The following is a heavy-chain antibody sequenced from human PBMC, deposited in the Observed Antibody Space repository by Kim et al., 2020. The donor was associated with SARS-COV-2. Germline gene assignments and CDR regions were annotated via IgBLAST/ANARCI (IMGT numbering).Heavy chain of an antibody. V-gene: IGHV3-74*01. CDR2: INSDGSST. CDR1: GFTFSSYW. D-gene: IGHD3-10*01. Sequence: GGSLRLSCAASGFTFSSYWMHWVRQAPGKGLVWVSRINSDGSSTSYADSVKGRFTISRDNAKNTLYLQMNSLRAEDTAVYYCARAQVGRFGELLSLDYWGQGTLVTVSS. J-gene: IGHJ4*02. CDR3: ARAQVGRFGELLSLDY.